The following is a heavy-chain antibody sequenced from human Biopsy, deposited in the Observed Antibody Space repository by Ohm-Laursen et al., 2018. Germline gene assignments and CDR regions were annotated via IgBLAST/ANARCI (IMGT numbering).Heavy chain of an antibody. CDR1: GGSFRGYY. Sequence: GTLSLTCGVYGGSFRGYYCSWIRQPPGKGLEWIGEINDSGRTNYNPSLRSRVTFSVDTSKNQFSLKLSSVTAADTAVYYCARGTNYYGSGRNRHWFDPWGQGTQVTVSS. CDR3: ARGTNYYGSGRNRHWFDP. CDR2: INDSGRT. V-gene: IGHV4-34*01. J-gene: IGHJ5*02. D-gene: IGHD3-10*01.